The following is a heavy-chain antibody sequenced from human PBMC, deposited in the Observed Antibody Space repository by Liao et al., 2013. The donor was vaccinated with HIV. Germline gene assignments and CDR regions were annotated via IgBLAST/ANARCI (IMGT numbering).Heavy chain of an antibody. V-gene: IGHV4-34*02. CDR3: ASQVSGWYRRDY. D-gene: IGHD6-19*01. J-gene: IGHJ4*02. CDR2: INQSGST. Sequence: QVQLQQWGAGLLKPSETLSLTCAVYGGSFSGYYWSWVRQPTGKGLEWIGEINQSGSTNYNPSLKSRVTISVDTSKNQFSLKLNSVTAADTAVYYCASQVSGWYRRDYWGQGTLVTVSS. CDR1: GGSFSGYY.